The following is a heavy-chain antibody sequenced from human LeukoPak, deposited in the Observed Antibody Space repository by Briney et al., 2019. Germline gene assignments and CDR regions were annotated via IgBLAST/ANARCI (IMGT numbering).Heavy chain of an antibody. V-gene: IGHV3-66*01. CDR2: IYSGGST. Sequence: GGSLRLSCAASGFTVSSNYMSWVRQAPGKGLEWVSVIYSGGSTYYADSVKGRFTISRDNAKNSLYLQMNSLRAEDTAVYYCARYKWMKAFDYWGQGTLVTVSS. J-gene: IGHJ4*02. D-gene: IGHD1-1*01. CDR1: GFTVSSNY. CDR3: ARYKWMKAFDY.